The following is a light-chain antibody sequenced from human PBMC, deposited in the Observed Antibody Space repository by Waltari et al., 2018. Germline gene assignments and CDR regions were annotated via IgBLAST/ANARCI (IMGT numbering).Light chain of an antibody. CDR3: QQYDSYPQYT. J-gene: IGKJ2*01. CDR1: QGISSY. V-gene: IGKV1-8*01. CDR2: AAS. Sequence: AIRITQSPSSFSASTGDRVTITCRASQGISSYLAWYQQKPGKAPKLLIYAASTLQSGVPSRFSGSGSGTDFTLTISCLQSEDFATYYCQQYDSYPQYTFGQGTKLEIK.